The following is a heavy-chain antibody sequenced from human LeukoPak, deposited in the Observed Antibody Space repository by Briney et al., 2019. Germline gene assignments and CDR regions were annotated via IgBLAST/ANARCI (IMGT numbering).Heavy chain of an antibody. CDR2: IWYDGSNK. D-gene: IGHD2-2*01. CDR3: ARDSQGYCSSTSCYEFDY. CDR1: GFTFSSYG. V-gene: IGHV3-33*01. J-gene: IGHJ4*02. Sequence: PGGSLRLSCAASGFTFSSYGMHWVRQAPGKGLEWVAVIWYDGSNKYYADSVKGRFTISRDNSKNTLYLQMNSLRAEDTAVYYCARDSQGYCSSTSCYEFDYWGQGTLVTVSS.